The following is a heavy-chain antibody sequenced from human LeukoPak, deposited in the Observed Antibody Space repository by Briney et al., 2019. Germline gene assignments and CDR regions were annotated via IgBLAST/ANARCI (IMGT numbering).Heavy chain of an antibody. V-gene: IGHV3-23*01. CDR3: ARGPSGYHNT. D-gene: IGHD5-12*01. CDR2: ISGSGGST. J-gene: IGHJ4*02. Sequence: GGSLRLSCAASGFTFSSYAMSWVRQAPGKGLEWVSVISGSGGSTYYADSVKGRFTISRDNSKNTLYLQMNSLRAEDTAVYYCARGPSGYHNTGGQGTLVTVSS. CDR1: GFTFSSYA.